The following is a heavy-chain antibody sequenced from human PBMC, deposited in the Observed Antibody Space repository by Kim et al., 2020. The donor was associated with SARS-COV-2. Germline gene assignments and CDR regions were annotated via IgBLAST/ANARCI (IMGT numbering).Heavy chain of an antibody. CDR3: TRRKKEYCSGGTCFYVMDV. D-gene: IGHD2-15*01. CDR1: GGSISSTHFY. Sequence: SETLSLTCTVSGGSISSTHFYWGWIRQPPGKGLEWIGTISYSGSTYYNPSLKSRVTISADTSKNQFSLNLSSVTAADTAVYYCTRRKKEYCSGGTCFYVMDVWGQGTTVTVSS. CDR2: ISYSGST. V-gene: IGHV4-39*01. J-gene: IGHJ6*02.